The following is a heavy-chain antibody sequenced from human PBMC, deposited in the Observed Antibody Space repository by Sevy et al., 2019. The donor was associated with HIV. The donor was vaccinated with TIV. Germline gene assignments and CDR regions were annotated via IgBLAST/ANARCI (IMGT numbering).Heavy chain of an antibody. J-gene: IGHJ6*02. CDR1: GFTFSSYS. D-gene: IGHD6-19*01. V-gene: IGHV3-48*02. CDR3: ALPAYSSGWYYYYGMDV. CDR2: ISSSSSTI. Sequence: GGSLRLSCAASGFTFSSYSMNWVRQAPGKGLEWVSYISSSSSTIYYADSVKGRFTISRDNAKNSLYLQMNSLGDEDTAVYYCALPAYSSGWYYYYGMDVWGQGTTVTVSS.